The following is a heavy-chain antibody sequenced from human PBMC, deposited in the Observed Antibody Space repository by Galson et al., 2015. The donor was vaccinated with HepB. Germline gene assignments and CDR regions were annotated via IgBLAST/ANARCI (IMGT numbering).Heavy chain of an antibody. CDR2: IQQAGSEK. CDR1: GFTFGSYW. Sequence: SLRLSCAASGFTFGSYWMTWVRQAPGKGLEWVANIQQAGSEKYHAGSLKGRFTISRDNAKNSLYLQMNSLRADDTAVYYCARDRRHFNFWSGYHQRGFDYWGQGTLVTVSS. V-gene: IGHV3-7*01. D-gene: IGHD3-3*01. J-gene: IGHJ4*02. CDR3: ARDRRHFNFWSGYHQRGFDY.